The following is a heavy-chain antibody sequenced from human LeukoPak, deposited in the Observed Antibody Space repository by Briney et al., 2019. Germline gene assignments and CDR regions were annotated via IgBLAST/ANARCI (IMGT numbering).Heavy chain of an antibody. D-gene: IGHD3-3*01. CDR3: SKTGFSMYYDFWSGRQIYFDP. CDR2: ISYDGSDE. V-gene: IGHV3-30*18. Sequence: GRSLSLSCAASGFTFNNFGMHWVRQAPGTGQEWVAMISYDGSDEYYADSVNGRFTISRDNSKNTLFLQMNSLSAEAAAFYYYSKTGFSMYYDFWSGRQIYFDPWGEGTLVTVSS. J-gene: IGHJ4*02. CDR1: GFTFNNFG.